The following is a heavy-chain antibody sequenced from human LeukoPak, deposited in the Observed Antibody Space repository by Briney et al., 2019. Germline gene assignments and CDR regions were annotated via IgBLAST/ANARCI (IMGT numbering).Heavy chain of an antibody. V-gene: IGHV1-18*01. J-gene: IGHJ4*02. Sequence: ASVKVSCKPSGDTFTTYGISGVRQAPGEGLQWMGWISVYNGNTNYAQKLQGRVTVTTDRSTSTTSMELRTLRFDKCAICSCVRAVYYRRGYFGQWGQGTLVTVSS. CDR1: GDTFTTYG. CDR3: VRAVYYRRGYFGQ. D-gene: IGHD3-22*01. CDR2: ISVYNGNT.